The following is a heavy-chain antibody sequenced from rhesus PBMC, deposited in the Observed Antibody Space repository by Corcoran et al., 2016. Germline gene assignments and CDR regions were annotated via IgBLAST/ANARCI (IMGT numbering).Heavy chain of an antibody. J-gene: IGHJ4*01. V-gene: IGHV4S2*01. CDR3: ARGYWTDYSFDY. Sequence: QVQLQESGPGLVKPSETLSLTCAVSGASISSDYWRWVRQAPGKGLEWIGRIYGNNWGTDSTPSLTSRVTISLDASKNQFSLKLNSVTAADTAVFYCARGYWTDYSFDYWGLGVLVTVSS. CDR2: IYGNNWGT. D-gene: IGHD3-22*01. CDR1: GASISSDY.